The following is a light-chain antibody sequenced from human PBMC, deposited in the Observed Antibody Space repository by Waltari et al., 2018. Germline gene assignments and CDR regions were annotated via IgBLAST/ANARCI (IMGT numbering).Light chain of an antibody. J-gene: IGKJ3*01. Sequence: DIQMTQSPSSLSASVGDRVTITCRASQGSRNALGWFQQKPGKAPKRLIYAASRLQSGVPSRCSGSGSGTEFTLTISSLQPEDFATYYCLQHNNYPLTFGPGTKVDIK. CDR1: QGSRNA. V-gene: IGKV1-17*01. CDR3: LQHNNYPLT. CDR2: AAS.